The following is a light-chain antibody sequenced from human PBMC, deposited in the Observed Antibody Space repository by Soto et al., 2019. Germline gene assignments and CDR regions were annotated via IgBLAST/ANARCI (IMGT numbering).Light chain of an antibody. Sequence: SYELTQPPSVSVAPGQTARIGCGGNNIGRSTVHWYQQKPGQAPVLVVYDDSDRPSGIPERFSGSNSVNAATLTISRVEAGDEADYYCQLWDSTSDHVVFGGGTKLTVL. CDR1: NIGRST. CDR2: DDS. V-gene: IGLV3-21*02. CDR3: QLWDSTSDHVV. J-gene: IGLJ3*02.